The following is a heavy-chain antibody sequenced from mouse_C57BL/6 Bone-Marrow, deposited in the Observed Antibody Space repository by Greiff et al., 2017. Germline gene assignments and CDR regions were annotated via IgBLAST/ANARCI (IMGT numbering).Heavy chain of an antibody. CDR1: GFNIKDDY. J-gene: IGHJ3*01. D-gene: IGHD1-1*01. CDR3: TIYYYGSWFAY. Sequence: EVQLQQSGAELVRPGASVKLSCTASGFNIKDDYMHWVKQRPEQGLEWIGWIDPENGDTEYASKFQGKATITADTSSNTAYLQLSSLTSEYTAVYYCTIYYYGSWFAYWGQGTLVTVSA. CDR2: IDPENGDT. V-gene: IGHV14-4*01.